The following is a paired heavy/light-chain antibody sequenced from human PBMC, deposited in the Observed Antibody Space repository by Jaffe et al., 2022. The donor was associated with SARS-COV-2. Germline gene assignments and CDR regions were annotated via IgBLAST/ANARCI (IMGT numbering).Heavy chain of an antibody. V-gene: IGHV7-4-1*02. CDR3: ARDGGDYTGWYFDL. J-gene: IGHJ2*01. Sequence: QVQLVQSGSELKKPGASVKVSCKASGYTFTRYAMHWVRQAPGQGLEWMGWINTNTGNPTYTQGFTGRFVFSLDTSVSTAYVQISSLKAEDTAVYYCARDGGDYTGWYFDLWGRGTLVTVSS. CDR2: INTNTGNP. CDR1: GYTFTRYA. D-gene: IGHD4-17*01.
Light chain of an antibody. J-gene: IGLJ2*01. Sequence: SYELTQPPSVSVSPGQTARITCSGDALPKRYANWYQQKPGQAPALVIYKDSERPSGIPERFSGSSSGTTVTLTISGVQAEDEADYYCQSADSSATYRVFGGGTKLTVL. CDR3: QSADSSATYRV. V-gene: IGLV3-25*03. CDR2: KDS. CDR1: ALPKRY.